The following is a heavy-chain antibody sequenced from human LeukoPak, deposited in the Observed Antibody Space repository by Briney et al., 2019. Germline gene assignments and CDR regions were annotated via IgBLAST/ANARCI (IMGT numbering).Heavy chain of an antibody. V-gene: IGHV4-34*01. CDR2: INHSGST. D-gene: IGHD3-9*01. CDR3: ARQLAGLRYFDWLLEGHFDY. J-gene: IGHJ4*02. Sequence: SEALSLTCAVYGGSFSGYYWSWIRQPPGKGLEWIGEINHSGSTYYNPSLKSRVTISVDTSKNQFSLKLSSVTAADTAVYYCARQLAGLRYFDWLLEGHFDYWGQGTLVTVSS. CDR1: GGSFSGYY.